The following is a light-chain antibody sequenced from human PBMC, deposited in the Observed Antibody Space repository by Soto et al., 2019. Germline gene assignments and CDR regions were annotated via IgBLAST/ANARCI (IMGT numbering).Light chain of an antibody. CDR3: MRGTHGYT. Sequence: DGVMTQSPLSLPVTLGQPASISCTSSQSLVYSDGNIYLHWFQQRPGQSPRRLIYKVSNRDSGDPDRFSCSESGTDFTLRISRVEAEDVGVYYCMRGTHGYTFGQGTKLEIK. CDR2: KVS. J-gene: IGKJ2*01. CDR1: QSLVYSDGNIY. V-gene: IGKV2-30*01.